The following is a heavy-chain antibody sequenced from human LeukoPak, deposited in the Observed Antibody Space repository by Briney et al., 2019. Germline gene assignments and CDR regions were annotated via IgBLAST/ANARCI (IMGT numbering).Heavy chain of an antibody. Sequence: PGGSLRLSCAASGSTFSSFAIHWVRQVPGKGLEWVTAISYDGSNKYYAGSVKGRFTISRDNSKNTLYVQMNSLRLEDTAVYYCAQAVKGYSYGDDAFDIWGQGTMVIVSS. J-gene: IGHJ3*02. CDR3: AQAVKGYSYGDDAFDI. CDR2: ISYDGSNK. D-gene: IGHD5-18*01. V-gene: IGHV3-30*18. CDR1: GSTFSSFA.